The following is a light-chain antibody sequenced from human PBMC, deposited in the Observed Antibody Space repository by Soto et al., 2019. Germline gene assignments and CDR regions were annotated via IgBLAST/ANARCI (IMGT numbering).Light chain of an antibody. J-gene: IGLJ1*01. V-gene: IGLV2-14*01. Sequence: QSALTQPASVSGSPGQSITISCTGTSSDVGGYNYVSWYQQHPGKAPKLMIYDVSNRPSGVSNRFSGSKSGNTASLTISGLQAEDEADYYCSSYTSSSTLPFSVLGTGTKLTVL. CDR1: SSDVGGYNY. CDR2: DVS. CDR3: SSYTSSSTLPFSV.